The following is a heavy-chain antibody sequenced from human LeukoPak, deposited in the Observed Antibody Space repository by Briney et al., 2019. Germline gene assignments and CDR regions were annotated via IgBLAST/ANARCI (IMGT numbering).Heavy chain of an antibody. CDR3: ARDSGKQWLARTVMLDH. V-gene: IGHV3-48*04. D-gene: IGHD6-19*01. CDR1: GFTFSSYG. J-gene: IGHJ4*02. CDR2: ISSGGSTI. Sequence: GGSLRLSCAASGFTFSSYGMHWVRQAPGKGLEWVSYISSGGSTIYYADSVKVRFTISRDNAKNSLYLQMNSLRAEDTAVYYCARDSGKQWLARTVMLDHWGQGTLVTVSS.